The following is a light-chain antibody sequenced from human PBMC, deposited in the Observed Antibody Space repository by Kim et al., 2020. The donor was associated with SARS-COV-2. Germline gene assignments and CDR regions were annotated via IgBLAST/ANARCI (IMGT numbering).Light chain of an antibody. CDR3: QQYHTYPRT. V-gene: IGKV1-16*02. J-gene: IGKJ1*01. CDR2: SAS. CDR1: QGIINS. Sequence: ASVGDRVTISCRASQGIINSLAWFQQRPWKAPKSLIYSASNMQSGVPSKFSGSGSGTYFTLTISSLQPEDFATYFCQQYHTYPRTFGQGTKVDIK.